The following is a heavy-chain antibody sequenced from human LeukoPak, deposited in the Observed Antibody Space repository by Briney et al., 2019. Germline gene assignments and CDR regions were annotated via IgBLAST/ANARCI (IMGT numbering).Heavy chain of an antibody. J-gene: IGHJ3*02. CDR1: GGSISSTSYC. CDR3: ARGAGLNAFDI. V-gene: IGHV4-39*02. D-gene: IGHD6-19*01. CDR2: MCYSGSS. Sequence: PSETLSLTCTVSGGSISSTSYCGGWIRQPPGKGLEWIGSMCYSGSSDHNPSLKSRVTISVDTSKNHFSLKLSSVTAADTAVYYCARGAGLNAFDIWGQGTMVTVSS.